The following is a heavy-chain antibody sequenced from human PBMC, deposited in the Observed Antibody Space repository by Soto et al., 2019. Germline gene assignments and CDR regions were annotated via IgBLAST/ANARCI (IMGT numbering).Heavy chain of an antibody. V-gene: IGHV3-11*01. CDR1: GFTFSDYY. CDR2: ISGSGTTI. CDR3: ASDPYYYASGY. D-gene: IGHD3-10*01. Sequence: QVQLVESGGGLVKPGGSLRLSCVASGFTFSDYYMTWIRQAPGKGLEWVSKISGSGTTIFYADSGKGRFTVSRDNARNSVYLQMDSLRAEDTAVYYCASDPYYYASGYWGQGTLLTVSS. J-gene: IGHJ4*02.